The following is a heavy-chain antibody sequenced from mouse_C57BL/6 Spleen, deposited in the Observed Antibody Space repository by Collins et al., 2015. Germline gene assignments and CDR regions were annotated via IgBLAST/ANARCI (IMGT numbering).Heavy chain of an antibody. J-gene: IGHJ3*01. CDR2: ISYSGST. V-gene: IGHV3-2*02. CDR1: GYSITSDYA. D-gene: IGHD2-4*01. Sequence: DVQLQESGPGLVKPSQSLSLTCTVTGYSITSDYAWNWIRQFPGNKLEWMGYISYSGSTSYNPSLKSRISITRDTSKNQFFLQLNSVTTEDTATYYCAREMITAFAYWGQGTLVTVSA. CDR3: AREMITAFAY.